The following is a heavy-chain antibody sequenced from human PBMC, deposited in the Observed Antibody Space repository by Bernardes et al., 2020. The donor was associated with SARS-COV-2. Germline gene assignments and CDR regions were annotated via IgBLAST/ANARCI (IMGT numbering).Heavy chain of an antibody. CDR2: ITAYNGNT. V-gene: IGHV1-18*04. J-gene: IGHJ6*02. CDR3: AREGNYDFWSNYPYYNGMDV. D-gene: IGHD3-3*01. Sequence: ASVKVSCRASGYRFNGYGISWVRQAPGQGLEWMGWITAYNGNTNYAQKLQGRVTMATDTSTSTAYMELRSLRSDDTAVYYCAREGNYDFWSNYPYYNGMDVWGQGTTVTVSS. CDR1: GYRFNGYG.